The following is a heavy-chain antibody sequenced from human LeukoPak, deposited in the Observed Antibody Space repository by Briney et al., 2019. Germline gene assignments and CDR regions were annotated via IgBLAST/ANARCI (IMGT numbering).Heavy chain of an antibody. CDR2: ISYDGNDK. D-gene: IGHD6-13*01. V-gene: IGHV3-30*18. Sequence: GGSLRLSFAASGFTFSNYGMHWVRQAPGKGLEWVAVISYDGNDKYYADSVKGRFTISRDNSKNTLYLQMDSLRAEDTAVYYCTKDLIAAAGSGYCYGMDVWGPGTTVTVSS. CDR1: GFTFSNYG. J-gene: IGHJ6*02. CDR3: TKDLIAAAGSGYCYGMDV.